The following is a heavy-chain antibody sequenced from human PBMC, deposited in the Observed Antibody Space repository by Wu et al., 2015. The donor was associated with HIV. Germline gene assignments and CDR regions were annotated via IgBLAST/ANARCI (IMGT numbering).Heavy chain of an antibody. D-gene: IGHD6-19*01. V-gene: IGHV1-69*01. CDR1: RYTFVNYD. CDR3: ASPRSPGYSSAWPTYFDY. CDR2: IIPLFGTT. J-gene: IGHJ4*02. Sequence: QVQLVQSGSEVKKPGSSVKVSCKAFRYTFVNYDIHWVRQAPGQGLEWMGGIIPLFGTTDYAQIFQGRVTITTDESTSTAYMRLSSLRSEDTAVYYCASPRSPGYSSAWPTYFDYWGQGTLVTVSS.